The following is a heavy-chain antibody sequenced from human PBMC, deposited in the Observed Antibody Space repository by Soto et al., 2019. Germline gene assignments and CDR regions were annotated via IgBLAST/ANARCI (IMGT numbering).Heavy chain of an antibody. CDR3: ARIVIAPEGGWFDP. Sequence: QVTLKESGPVLVKPTETLTLTCTVSGFSLSDARLAVTWIRQPPGKALEWLAHIFSNDEKSYSTSLKSRLTISKDTSKSQVVLTMTNMDPVDTATYYCARIVIAPEGGWFDPWGQGTLVTVSS. CDR2: IFSNDEK. V-gene: IGHV2-26*01. CDR1: GFSLSDARLA. D-gene: IGHD6-25*01. J-gene: IGHJ5*02.